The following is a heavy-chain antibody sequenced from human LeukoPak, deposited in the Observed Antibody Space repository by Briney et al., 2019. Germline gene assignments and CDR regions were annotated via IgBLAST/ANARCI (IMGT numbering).Heavy chain of an antibody. Sequence: PGGSLRLSCAASGFTFSSYAMHWVRQAPGKGREWVAFISYDGSNKYYADSVKGRFTISRDNSKNTLYLQMNSLRAADTAVYYCARVYDSGGYYGYWGQGTLVTVSS. D-gene: IGHD3-22*01. CDR3: ARVYDSGGYYGY. J-gene: IGHJ4*02. V-gene: IGHV3-30-3*01. CDR1: GFTFSSYA. CDR2: ISYDGSNK.